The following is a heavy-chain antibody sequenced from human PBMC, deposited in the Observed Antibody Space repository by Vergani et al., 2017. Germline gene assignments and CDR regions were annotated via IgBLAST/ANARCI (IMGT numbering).Heavy chain of an antibody. CDR1: GFTFNQYG. Sequence: QVQLVESGGGVVQPGRSLRLSCAASGFTFNQYGMHWVRQAPGKGLEWVAVTWYDGNNKQYADSVKGRFTISRDNSKSTMYLQMNSLRDEDTGVYYCEKDHYDFWSCYPNLSPFDLWGRGTLVTVSS. CDR2: TWYDGNNK. CDR3: EKDHYDFWSCYPNLSPFDL. J-gene: IGHJ2*01. D-gene: IGHD3-3*01. V-gene: IGHV3-33*06.